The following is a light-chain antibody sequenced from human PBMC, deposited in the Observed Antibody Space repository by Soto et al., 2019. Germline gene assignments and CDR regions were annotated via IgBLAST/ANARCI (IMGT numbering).Light chain of an antibody. CDR3: QHYNSYLIT. CDR1: QSISNY. Sequence: EIQMTQSPSSLSASVGDRVTITCRASQSISNYLNWYQQKPGKAPELLIYTTSSLQSGVPSRFSGSASGTDFTLTISSLQPDDFATYYCQHYNSYLITFGQGTRLEIK. J-gene: IGKJ5*01. CDR2: TTS. V-gene: IGKV1-16*01.